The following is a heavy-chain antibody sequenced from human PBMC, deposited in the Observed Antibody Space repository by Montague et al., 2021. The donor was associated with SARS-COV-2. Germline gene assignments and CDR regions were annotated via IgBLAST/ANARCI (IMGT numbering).Heavy chain of an antibody. Sequence: ETLSLTCTVSGGSLNNYFWSWIRQPPGKGLEWVGYISDSGSTKYNPSLQSRVTISVDTARNQFSLKLLSVTAADTAFYYCARVDSSGPGEYWGQGILVSVSS. CDR1: GGSLNNYF. CDR2: ISDSGST. CDR3: ARVDSSGPGEY. D-gene: IGHD3-22*01. J-gene: IGHJ4*02. V-gene: IGHV4-59*08.